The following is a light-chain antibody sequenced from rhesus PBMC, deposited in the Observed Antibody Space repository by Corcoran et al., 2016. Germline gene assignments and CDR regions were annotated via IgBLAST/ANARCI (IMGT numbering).Light chain of an antibody. CDR1: ENVNNY. J-gene: IGKJ1*01. CDR2: KSS. V-gene: IGKV1-74*01. Sequence: DIQMTQSPSSLSASVGDRVTITCRASENVNNYLNWSQQKPGKSPMLLIYKSSTLQSGVPSRFSGSGSGTDYTFTISSLQPEDGATYYCQHGYGTPWTFGQGTKVEIK. CDR3: QHGYGTPWT.